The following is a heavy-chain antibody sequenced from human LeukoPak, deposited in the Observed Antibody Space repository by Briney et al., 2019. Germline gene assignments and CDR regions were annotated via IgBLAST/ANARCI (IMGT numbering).Heavy chain of an antibody. CDR1: GYTFTGYY. D-gene: IGHD5-18*01. CDR3: ARDTAMVTYWFDP. J-gene: IGHJ5*02. CDR2: TNPNTGGT. V-gene: IGHV1-2*02. Sequence: ASVKVSCKASGYTFTGYYMHWVRQAPGQGLEWMGWTNPNTGGTNYAQKFQGRVTMTTDTSINTAYMALSRLTSDDTAVYYCARDTAMVTYWFDPWGQGTLVTVSS.